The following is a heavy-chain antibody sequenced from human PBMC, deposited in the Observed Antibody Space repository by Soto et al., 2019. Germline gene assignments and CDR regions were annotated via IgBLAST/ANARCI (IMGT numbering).Heavy chain of an antibody. CDR2: ISAYNGNT. D-gene: IGHD4-17*01. J-gene: IGHJ6*02. V-gene: IGHV1-18*01. CDR3: ARVDPPEIHDYGDSLDYYYYGMDV. CDR1: GYTFTSYG. Sequence: ASVKVSCKASGYTFTSYGISWVRQAPGQGLEWMGWISAYNGNTNYAQKLQGRVTMTTDTSTSTAYMELRSLRSDDTAVYYCARVDPPEIHDYGDSLDYYYYGMDVWGQGTTVTVSS.